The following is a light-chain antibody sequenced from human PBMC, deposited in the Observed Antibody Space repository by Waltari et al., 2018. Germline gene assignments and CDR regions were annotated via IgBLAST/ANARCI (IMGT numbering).Light chain of an antibody. CDR2: EVS. J-gene: IGKJ2*01. V-gene: IGKV2-30*02. Sequence: DVVMTQSPLSLPVTLGQSASISCRSSQGLVHSDGNTYLSWFQQRPGQSPRRLIYEVSNRDSGVPDRFSGSGSGTDFTLKISRVEAEDVAVYYCMQATHWSYTFGQGTKLEIK. CDR3: MQATHWSYT. CDR1: QGLVHSDGNTY.